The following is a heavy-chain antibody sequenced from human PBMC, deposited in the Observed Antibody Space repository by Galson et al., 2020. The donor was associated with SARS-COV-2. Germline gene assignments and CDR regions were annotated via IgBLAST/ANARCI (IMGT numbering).Heavy chain of an antibody. CDR3: ARGGSRPVMVFDYYYFYMDV. D-gene: IGHD5-18*01. Sequence: SETLSLTCGVYGGSFSDYSWTWVRQPPGKGLEWIGEISHSVSTNYSPSLKSRVFMSVDTSKNQFSLKLRSVTAADTAVYYCARGGSRPVMVFDYYYFYMDVWGKGTTVTVSS. V-gene: IGHV4-34*01. CDR2: ISHSVST. J-gene: IGHJ6*03. CDR1: GGSFSDYS.